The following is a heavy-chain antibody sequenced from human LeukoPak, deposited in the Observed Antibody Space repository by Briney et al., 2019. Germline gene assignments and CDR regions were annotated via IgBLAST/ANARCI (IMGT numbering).Heavy chain of an antibody. CDR2: IYYSGST. Sequence: SETLSLTCTVSGGSISSSRDYWAWLRQPPGKGLEWIANIYYSGSTYYNASLKSRITIAVDTSKSQFSLKLSSVTAADTAVYYCARLNYYGFDYWGQGTLVTFSS. CDR1: GGSISSSRDY. D-gene: IGHD1-26*01. V-gene: IGHV4-39*01. CDR3: ARLNYYGFDY. J-gene: IGHJ4*02.